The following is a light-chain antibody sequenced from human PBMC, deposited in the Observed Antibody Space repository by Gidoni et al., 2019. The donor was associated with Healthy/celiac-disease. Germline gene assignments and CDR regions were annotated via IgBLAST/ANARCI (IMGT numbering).Light chain of an antibody. V-gene: IGLV2-14*01. CDR2: EVS. J-gene: IGLJ1*01. Sequence: QYDMTQTATVSGSPGQSITISCTGTSRDVGGYHYVAWYQQHPGKAPNLMIYEVSNRPSGVPARFSGSKSCNTSSLTISALQAEDEADYSCSSYTSSSSKVFGTGSKVSVL. CDR1: SRDVGGYHY. CDR3: SSYTSSSSKV.